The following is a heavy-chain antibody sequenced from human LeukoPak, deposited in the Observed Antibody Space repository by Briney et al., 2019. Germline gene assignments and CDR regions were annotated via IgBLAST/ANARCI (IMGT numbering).Heavy chain of an antibody. CDR1: GGSFSGYY. V-gene: IGHV4-34*01. J-gene: IGHJ5*02. D-gene: IGHD6-19*01. CDR2: INHSGST. CDR3: ARRYSSGWSPRFDP. Sequence: SETLSLTCAVYGGSFSGYYWSWIRQPPGKGLEWFGEINHSGSTNYNPSLKSRVTISVDTSKNQFSLKLSSVTAADTAVYYCARRYSSGWSPRFDPWGQGTLVTVSS.